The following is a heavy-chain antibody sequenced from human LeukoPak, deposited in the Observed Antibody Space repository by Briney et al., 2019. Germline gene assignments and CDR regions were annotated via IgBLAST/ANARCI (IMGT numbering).Heavy chain of an antibody. CDR2: IWYDGSNK. CDR3: AKGSSGYFADL. D-gene: IGHD3-22*01. J-gene: IGHJ5*02. CDR1: GFTFSSYG. V-gene: IGHV3-33*06. Sequence: PGRSLRLSCAASGFTFSSYGMHRVRQAPGKGLEWVAVIWYDGSNKYYADSVKGRFTISRDNSKNTLYLQMNSLRAEDTALYYCAKGSSGYFADLWGQGTLVTVSS.